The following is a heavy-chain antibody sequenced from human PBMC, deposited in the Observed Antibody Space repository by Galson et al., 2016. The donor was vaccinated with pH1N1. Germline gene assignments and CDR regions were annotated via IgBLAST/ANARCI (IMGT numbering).Heavy chain of an antibody. D-gene: IGHD2-21*02. Sequence: SLRLSCAASGFILSSYGMHWVRQAPGKGLEWVAGIWYDGSNKHYGDSVKGRFTISRDNSKNTPYLQMSSLRGDDTAVYYCARDFCGGDCYFDYWGQGTLVTVSS. CDR2: IWYDGSNK. CDR1: GFILSSYG. CDR3: ARDFCGGDCYFDY. J-gene: IGHJ4*02. V-gene: IGHV3-33*01.